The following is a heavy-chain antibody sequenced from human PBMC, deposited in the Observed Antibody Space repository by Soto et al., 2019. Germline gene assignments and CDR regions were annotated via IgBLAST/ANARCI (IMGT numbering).Heavy chain of an antibody. J-gene: IGHJ3*02. D-gene: IGHD1-26*01. CDR2: INAGNGNT. CDR1: GYTFTGYA. V-gene: IGHV1-3*01. Sequence: ASVKVSCKASGYTFTGYAMHWVRQAPGQRLEWMGWINAGNGNTKYSQKFQGRVTITRDTSASTAYMELSSLRSEDTAVYYCARGSGGSYPPDAFDIWGQGTMVTVSS. CDR3: ARGSGGSYPPDAFDI.